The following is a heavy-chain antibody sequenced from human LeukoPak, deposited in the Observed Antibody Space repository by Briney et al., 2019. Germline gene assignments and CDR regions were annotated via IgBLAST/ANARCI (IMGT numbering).Heavy chain of an antibody. CDR2: IYTSGST. D-gene: IGHD3-22*01. V-gene: IGHV4-61*02. J-gene: IGHJ3*02. CDR1: GDSISSGDYY. Sequence: SETLSLTCTVSGDSISSGDYYWSWIRQPAGKGLEWIGRIYTSGSTNYNPSLKSRVTISVDTSKNQFSLKLTSVTDANTARDYFGRGTYKYEGSGAFDIWGQGTMVTVSS. CDR3: GRGTYKYEGSGAFDI.